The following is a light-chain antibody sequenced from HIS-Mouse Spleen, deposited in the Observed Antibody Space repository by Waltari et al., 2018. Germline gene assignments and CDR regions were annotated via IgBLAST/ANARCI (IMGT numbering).Light chain of an antibody. CDR3: CSYAGSSTWV. Sequence: QSALTQPASVSGSPGQSIPISCTVTSSDVGSYNLFSWYQQHPCKAPKLLIYEGSTRPSGVSNRFSGSKSGNTASLTISGLQAEDEADYYCCSYAGSSTWVFGGGTKLTVL. V-gene: IGLV2-23*01. CDR1: SSDVGSYNL. J-gene: IGLJ3*02. CDR2: EGS.